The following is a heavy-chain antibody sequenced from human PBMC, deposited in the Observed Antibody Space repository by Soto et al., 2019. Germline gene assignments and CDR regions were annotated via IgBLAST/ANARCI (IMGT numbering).Heavy chain of an antibody. V-gene: IGHV5-10-1*01. CDR1: GYSFTSYW. CDR3: ARSRFVVGVTEDYYGMDV. D-gene: IGHD2-15*01. Sequence: PGEFLKISCKGSGYSFTSYWSSWVRQMPGKGLEWMGRIDPSDSYTNYSPSFQGRVTITADESTNTAYMGLSSLKSGDTAVYYCARSRFVVGVTEDYYGMDVWGQGTTVTVSS. CDR2: IDPSDSYT. J-gene: IGHJ6*02.